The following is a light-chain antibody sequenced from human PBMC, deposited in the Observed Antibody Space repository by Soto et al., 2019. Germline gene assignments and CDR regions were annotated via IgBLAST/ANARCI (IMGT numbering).Light chain of an antibody. CDR3: QQANAFPLT. CDR2: GAS. V-gene: IGKV1-12*01. J-gene: IGKJ4*01. Sequence: DFQMTQSPSYVSGSVAYTFTITCLANQGVGSLLAWYQQKPRKAPRLLIYGASNLQTGVPSRFSGSGSGTDFSLTISSLQPEDFATYYCQQANAFPLTFGGGTKVDIK. CDR1: QGVGSL.